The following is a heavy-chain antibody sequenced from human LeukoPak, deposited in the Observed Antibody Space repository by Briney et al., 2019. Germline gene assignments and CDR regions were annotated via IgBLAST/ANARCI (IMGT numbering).Heavy chain of an antibody. D-gene: IGHD2-15*01. V-gene: IGHV4-30-4*01. CDR2: IYYSGST. CDR3: ATTKRYYSGGGCYGQINFDY. CDR1: GGSISSGDYY. J-gene: IGHJ4*02. Sequence: SETLSLTCTVSGGSISSGDYYWSWIRQPPGKGLEWIGYIYYSGSTYYNPSLKSRVTISVDTSKNQFSLKLSSVTAADTAVYYCATTKRYYSGGGCYGQINFDYWGQGTLVTVSS.